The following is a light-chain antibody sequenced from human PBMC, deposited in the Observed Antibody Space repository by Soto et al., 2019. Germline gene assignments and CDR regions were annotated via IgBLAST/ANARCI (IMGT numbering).Light chain of an antibody. V-gene: IGKV3-15*01. CDR3: KQYHNWPIT. CDR1: QSVSSN. CDR2: DAS. J-gene: IGKJ5*01. Sequence: EIVMTQSPATLSVSPGESATLSCRASQSVSSNLAWHQQKPGQAPRILMYDASTRATGISARFSGSGSGTEFTLTISSMQPEDSAVYSCKQYHNWPITFGQGTRLEIK.